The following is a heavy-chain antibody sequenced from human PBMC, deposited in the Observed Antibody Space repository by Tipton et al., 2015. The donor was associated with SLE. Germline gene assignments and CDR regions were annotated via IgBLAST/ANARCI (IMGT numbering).Heavy chain of an antibody. J-gene: IGHJ3*02. CDR1: GGSFSGYY. D-gene: IGHD1-14*01. CDR2: INHSGST. CDR3: ARRRTGAFDI. V-gene: IGHV4-34*01. Sequence: TLSLTCAVYGGSFSGYYWSWIRQPPGKGLEWIGEINHSGSTNYNPSLKSRVTISVDTSKNQFSLKLTSVTAADTAVYYCARRRTGAFDIWGQGTMVTVSS.